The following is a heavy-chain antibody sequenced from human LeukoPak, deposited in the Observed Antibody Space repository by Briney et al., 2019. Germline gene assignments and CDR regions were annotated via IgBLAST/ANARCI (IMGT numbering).Heavy chain of an antibody. V-gene: IGHV4-61*01. D-gene: IGHD2-15*01. CDR3: VREGLDCRGGSCYAPIDD. CDR1: GRSVGSGSAV. Sequence: PESLSLACPVSGRSVGSGSAVWSWILQPRGNGLEWIGFFYYSGSTNYNSSLKSRLTISVGTHKNEYSLKLSYVTAADRAVYYCVREGLDCRGGSCYAPIDDRGQGNLVTVSS. CDR2: FYYSGST. J-gene: IGHJ4*02.